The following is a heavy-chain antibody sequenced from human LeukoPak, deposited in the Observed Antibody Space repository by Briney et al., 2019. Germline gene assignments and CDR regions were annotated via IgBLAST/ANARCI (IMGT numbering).Heavy chain of an antibody. Sequence: GGSLRLSCAASGFTFSSYDMHWVRQATGKGLEWVSAIGTAGDTYYPGSVKGRFTISRENAKDSLYLQMNSLRAGDTAVYYCARGGEGEMATTSTAFDIWGQGTTVTVSS. CDR1: GFTFSSYD. CDR3: ARGGEGEMATTSTAFDI. CDR2: IGTAGDT. D-gene: IGHD5-24*01. J-gene: IGHJ3*02. V-gene: IGHV3-13*01.